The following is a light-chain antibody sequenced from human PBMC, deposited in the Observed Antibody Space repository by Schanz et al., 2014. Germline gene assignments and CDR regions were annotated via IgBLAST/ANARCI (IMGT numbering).Light chain of an antibody. Sequence: EIVLTQSPATLSLSPGERATLSCRASQSVSSYLAWYQQKPGQAPRLLIYDASNRATGIPARFSGSGSGTDFTLTISRLEPEDFAVYFCHQYDDSPWTFGQGTKVEL. J-gene: IGKJ1*01. CDR2: DAS. CDR3: HQYDDSPWT. V-gene: IGKV3-11*01. CDR1: QSVSSY.